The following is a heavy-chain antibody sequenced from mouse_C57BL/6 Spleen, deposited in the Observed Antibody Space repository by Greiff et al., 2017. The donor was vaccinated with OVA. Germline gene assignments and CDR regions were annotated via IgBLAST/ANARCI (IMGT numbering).Heavy chain of an antibody. CDR3: ARAVNWVDY. CDR2: IDPSDSYT. Sequence: VQLQQPGAELVMPGASVKLSCKASGYTFTSYWMHWVKQRPGQGLEWIGEIDPSDSYTNYNQKFKGKSTLTVDKSSSPAYMQLSSLTSEDSAFYYCARAVNWVDYRGQVITLTVAS. V-gene: IGHV1-69*01. J-gene: IGHJ2*01. CDR1: GYTFTSYW. D-gene: IGHD4-1*01.